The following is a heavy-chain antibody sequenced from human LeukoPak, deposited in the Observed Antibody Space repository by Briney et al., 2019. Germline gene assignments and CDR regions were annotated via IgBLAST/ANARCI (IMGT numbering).Heavy chain of an antibody. J-gene: IGHJ3*02. V-gene: IGHV1-2*06. CDR3: ARDLIYGDYAFDI. D-gene: IGHD4-17*01. Sequence: ASVKVSCKASGYTFTRYYMQWVPQAPGQGLEWMGRITPNSGGTNYAQKFQGRVTMTRDTSISTAYMELSRLRSDDTAVYYCARDLIYGDYAFDIWGQGTMVTVSS. CDR1: GYTFTRYY. CDR2: ITPNSGGT.